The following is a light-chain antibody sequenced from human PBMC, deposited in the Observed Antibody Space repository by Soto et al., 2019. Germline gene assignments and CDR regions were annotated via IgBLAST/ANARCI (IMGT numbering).Light chain of an antibody. CDR3: QQYEAVVT. Sequence: EIVLTQSPGTLSLSPGERATLSCRASQSVSNNYLAWYQQKPGQALRLLIDGASTRATGIPDRFSGSGSGTDFTLTISRLEPEDVAVYYCQQYEAVVTFGQGTKVDIK. CDR1: QSVSNNY. J-gene: IGKJ1*01. CDR2: GAS. V-gene: IGKV3-20*01.